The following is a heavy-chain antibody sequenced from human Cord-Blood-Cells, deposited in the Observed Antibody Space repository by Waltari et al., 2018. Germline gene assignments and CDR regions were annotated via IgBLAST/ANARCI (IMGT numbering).Heavy chain of an antibody. CDR1: GFTFSSYG. Sequence: QVQLVESGGGVVQPGRSLRLSCAASGFTFSSYGMHWVRQAPGKGLEWVAVIWYDGSNKYYADSVKVRFTIARDNSKNTLYLQMNSLRAEDTAVYYCARDFGDCPGYWGQGTLVTVSS. V-gene: IGHV3-33*01. J-gene: IGHJ4*02. CDR2: IWYDGSNK. CDR3: ARDFGDCPGY. D-gene: IGHD2-21*02.